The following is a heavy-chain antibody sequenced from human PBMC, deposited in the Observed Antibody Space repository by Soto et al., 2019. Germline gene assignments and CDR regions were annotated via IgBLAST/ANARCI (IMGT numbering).Heavy chain of an antibody. CDR1: GFTFSSYA. J-gene: IGHJ4*02. D-gene: IGHD4-17*01. CDR3: ARVNGDYYPRYFDY. V-gene: IGHV3-64*01. CDR2: ISGNGGST. Sequence: PGGSLRLSCAASGFTFSSYAMYWVRQAPGKGLEYVSAISGNGGSTYYANSVKARFTISRDNSKNTLYLQMGSLRPEDMALYYCARVNGDYYPRYFDYWGQGTLVTVS.